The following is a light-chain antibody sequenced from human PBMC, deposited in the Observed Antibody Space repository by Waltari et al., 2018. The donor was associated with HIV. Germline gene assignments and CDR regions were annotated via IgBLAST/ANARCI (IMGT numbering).Light chain of an antibody. CDR1: SSSLGTNYD. V-gene: IGLV1-40*01. Sequence: SVLTQPPSVSGAPGQRVTISCSGISSSLGTNYDVHWSQQLPRAAPKVLMYGDYDRPSGVPERVSACRSGTSSSPAITWLQPEDEADYYCQSYDTIVGGFYVFGTGTKVTV. CDR2: GDY. CDR3: QSYDTIVGGFYV. J-gene: IGLJ1*01.